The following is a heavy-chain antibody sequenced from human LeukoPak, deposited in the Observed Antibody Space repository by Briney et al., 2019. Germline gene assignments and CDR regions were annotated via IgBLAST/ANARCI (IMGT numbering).Heavy chain of an antibody. J-gene: IGHJ4*02. D-gene: IGHD1-26*01. CDR3: AKDRGTGSYSVDF. Sequence: PTGGSLRLSCAASGFTFSSYGMHWVRQAPGKGLEWVAFIENGGSSYADSVKGRFTISRDKSKNTVFLQMNSLRTEDTAVYYCAKDRGTGSYSVDFWGRGTLVTVS. CDR2: IENGGSS. V-gene: IGHV3-30*02. CDR1: GFTFSSYG.